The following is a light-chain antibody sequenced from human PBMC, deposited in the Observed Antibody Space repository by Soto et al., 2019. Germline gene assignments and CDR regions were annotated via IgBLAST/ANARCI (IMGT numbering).Light chain of an antibody. CDR1: RSISNY. J-gene: IGKJ3*01. Sequence: DIQMTQSPSSLSASVGDALSLTCLASRSISNYLNWYQQKPGRAPKLLISGASSLQRGVPSRFSGSGSGTTFTLTITSLQPDDFAIYFCQQSYTAPYTFGPGTKVDI. V-gene: IGKV1-39*01. CDR3: QQSYTAPYT. CDR2: GAS.